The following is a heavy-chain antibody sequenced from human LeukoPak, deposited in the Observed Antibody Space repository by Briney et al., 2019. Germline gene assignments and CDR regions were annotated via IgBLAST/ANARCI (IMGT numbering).Heavy chain of an antibody. D-gene: IGHD1-14*01. CDR2: IYYSGST. Sequence: SQTLSLTCTVSGGSISSGDYYWSWIRQPPGKGLEWIGYIYYSGSTYYNPSLKSRVIISVDTSKNQFSLKLSSVTAADTAVYYCARELPPPDSSAFDIWGQGTMVTVSS. CDR3: ARELPPPDSSAFDI. V-gene: IGHV4-30-4*01. J-gene: IGHJ3*02. CDR1: GGSISSGDYY.